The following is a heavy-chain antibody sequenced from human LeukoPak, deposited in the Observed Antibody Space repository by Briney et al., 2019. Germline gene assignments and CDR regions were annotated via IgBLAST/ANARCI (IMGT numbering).Heavy chain of an antibody. J-gene: IGHJ4*02. CDR1: GFTFNNYA. CDR2: ISGSGGGT. V-gene: IGHV3-23*01. Sequence: PGGSLTLSCAASGFTFNNYAMSWVRQAPGKGLEWVSVISGSGGGTFYADSVKGRFTISRDNSKNTLYLQMNSLRGEDSAAYYCAKTLYDSAEYYFDLGGRGTLVTVS. D-gene: IGHD3-10*01. CDR3: AKTLYDSAEYYFDL.